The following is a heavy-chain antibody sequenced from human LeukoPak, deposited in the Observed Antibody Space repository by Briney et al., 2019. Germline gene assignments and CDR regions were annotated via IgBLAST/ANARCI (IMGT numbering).Heavy chain of an antibody. CDR1: GGSFSGYY. CDR2: INHSGST. J-gene: IGHJ4*02. CDR3: ARGHDSSGYHVVDY. V-gene: IGHV4-34*01. Sequence: PSDTLSLTCAVYGGSFSGYYWSWIRQPPGKGLEWIGEINHSGSTNYNPSLKSRVTISVDTSKNQFSLKLSSVTAADTAVYYCARGHDSSGYHVVDYWGQGTLVTVSS. D-gene: IGHD3-22*01.